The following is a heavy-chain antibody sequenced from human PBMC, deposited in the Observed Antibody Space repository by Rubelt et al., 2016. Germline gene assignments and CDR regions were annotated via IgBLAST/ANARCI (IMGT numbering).Heavy chain of an antibody. CDR3: ARDRGGYYFDY. J-gene: IGHJ4*02. CDR2: ISAYNGNT. Sequence: QVQLVQSGAEVKKPGASVKVSCKASGYTFTSYGISWVRQAPGQGLEWMGWISAYNGNTNYAQKLQGRGTMTTATSTSTDYMERRSLRSDDTAVYYCARDRGGYYFDYWGQGTLVTVSS. D-gene: IGHD2-15*01. CDR1: GYTFTSYG. V-gene: IGHV1-18*01.